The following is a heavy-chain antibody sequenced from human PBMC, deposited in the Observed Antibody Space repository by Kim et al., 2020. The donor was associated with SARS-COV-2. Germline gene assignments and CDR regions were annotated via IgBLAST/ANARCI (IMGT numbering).Heavy chain of an antibody. D-gene: IGHD1-26*01. CDR3: AKQARSYGGNSDY. V-gene: IGHV3-23*01. Sequence: CADSMKGRFTISRDKSKNTLYLQMNSLRAEDTAVYYCAKQARSYGGNSDYWGQGTLVTVSS. J-gene: IGHJ4*02.